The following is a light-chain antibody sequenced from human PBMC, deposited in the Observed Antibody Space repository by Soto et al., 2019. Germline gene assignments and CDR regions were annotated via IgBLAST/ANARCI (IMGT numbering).Light chain of an antibody. CDR3: QTWGTGIQV. Sequence: QPVLAQSPSASAPLGASVKLTCTLSSGHSSYAIAWHQQQPEKGPRYLMKLTSDGSHYKGGGIPDRFSGSSSGAERYLTISSLQSEDEADYYYQTWGTGIQVFGTGTKLTVL. J-gene: IGLJ1*01. CDR1: SGHSSYA. CDR2: LTSDGSH. V-gene: IGLV4-69*01.